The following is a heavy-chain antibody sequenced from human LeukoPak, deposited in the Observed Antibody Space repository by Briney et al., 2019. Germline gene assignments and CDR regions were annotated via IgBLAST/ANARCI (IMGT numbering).Heavy chain of an antibody. D-gene: IGHD1-1*01. CDR1: GGTFSSYA. V-gene: IGHV1-69*05. CDR3: ATDPSSNPTGTTGY. CDR2: IIPIFGTA. Sequence: SVKVSCKASGGTFSSYAISWVRQAPGQGLEWMGGIIPIFGTANYAQKFQGRVTITTDESTSTAYMELSSLRSEDTAVYYCATDPSSNPTGTTGYWGQGTLVTVSS. J-gene: IGHJ4*02.